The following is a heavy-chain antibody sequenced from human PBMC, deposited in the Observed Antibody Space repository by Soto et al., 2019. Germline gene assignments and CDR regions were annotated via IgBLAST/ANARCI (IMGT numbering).Heavy chain of an antibody. CDR1: GGSFSGYY. J-gene: IGHJ5*02. Sequence: DTLSLTCAVYGGSFSGYYWSWIRQPPGKGLEWIGEINHSGSTNYNPSLKSRVTISVDTSKNQFSLKLSSVTAADTAVYYCAKIPVAAAGTVNWFDPWGQGTLVTVSS. V-gene: IGHV4-34*01. CDR2: INHSGST. D-gene: IGHD6-13*01. CDR3: AKIPVAAAGTVNWFDP.